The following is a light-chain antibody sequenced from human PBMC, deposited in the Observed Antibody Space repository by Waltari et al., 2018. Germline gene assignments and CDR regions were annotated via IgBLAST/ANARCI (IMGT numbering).Light chain of an antibody. Sequence: DIQMTQSPSSLSASVGDRVTITCRASQSISSYLNWYQQKPGKAPQLLFYAASSLQSGVPSRFSGSGSGTDFTLTISSLQPEDFATYYCPQSYSTTLTFGGGTKVEIK. CDR3: PQSYSTTLT. CDR2: AAS. J-gene: IGKJ4*01. CDR1: QSISSY. V-gene: IGKV1-39*01.